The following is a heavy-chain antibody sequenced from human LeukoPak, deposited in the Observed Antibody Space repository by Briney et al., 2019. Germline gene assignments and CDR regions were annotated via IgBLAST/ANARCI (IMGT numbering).Heavy chain of an antibody. V-gene: IGHV3-30*02. D-gene: IGHD4-11*01. CDR3: AKDEGRPTVSDY. CDR1: GFIFSNYA. Sequence: GGSLRLSCAASGFIFSNYAMHWVHQAPGKGLEWVAFIPYDGNSEYYADSVKGRFTIPRDNSKNTLYLQMNSLRTEDTALYYCAKDEGRPTVSDYWGQGPLVTVSS. CDR2: IPYDGNSE. J-gene: IGHJ4*02.